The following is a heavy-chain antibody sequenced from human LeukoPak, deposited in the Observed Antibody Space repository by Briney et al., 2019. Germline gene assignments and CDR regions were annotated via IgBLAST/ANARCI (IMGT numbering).Heavy chain of an antibody. J-gene: IGHJ4*02. CDR1: GGSISSGGYS. D-gene: IGHD6-6*01. V-gene: IGHV4-30-2*01. Sequence: PSETLSLTCAVSGGSISSGGYSWSWIRQPPGKGLEWIGYIYHSGSTYYNPSLKSRVTISVDRSKNQFSLKLSSVTAADTAVYYCARAAARTTWDYWGQGTLVTVSS. CDR3: ARAAARTTWDY. CDR2: IYHSGST.